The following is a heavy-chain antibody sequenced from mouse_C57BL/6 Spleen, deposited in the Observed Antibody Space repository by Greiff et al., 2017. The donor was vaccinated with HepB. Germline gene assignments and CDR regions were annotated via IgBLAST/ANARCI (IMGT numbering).Heavy chain of an antibody. CDR1: GYAFSSYW. J-gene: IGHJ4*01. V-gene: IGHV1-80*01. D-gene: IGHD2-4*01. CDR2: IYPGDGDT. CDR3: ARYDYDRGDYYAMDY. Sequence: QVQLQQSGAELVKPGASVKISCKASGYAFSSYWMNWVEQRPGKGLEWIGQIYPGDGDTNYNGKFKGKATLTADKSSSTAYMQLSSLTSEDSAVYFCARYDYDRGDYYAMDYWGQGTSVTVSS.